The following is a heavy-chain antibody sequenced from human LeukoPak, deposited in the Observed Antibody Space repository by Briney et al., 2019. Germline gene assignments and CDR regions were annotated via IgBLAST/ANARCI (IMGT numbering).Heavy chain of an antibody. Sequence: SETLSLTCTVSGGSISSSSYYWGWIRQPPGKGLEWIGSIYYSGSTYYNPSLKSRVTISVDTSKNQFSLKLSSVTAADTAVYYCARVTYYYDSSGLLLGGFDYWGQRTLVTVSS. CDR2: IYYSGST. V-gene: IGHV4-39*01. CDR1: GGSISSSSYY. D-gene: IGHD3-22*01. J-gene: IGHJ4*02. CDR3: ARVTYYYDSSGLLLGGFDY.